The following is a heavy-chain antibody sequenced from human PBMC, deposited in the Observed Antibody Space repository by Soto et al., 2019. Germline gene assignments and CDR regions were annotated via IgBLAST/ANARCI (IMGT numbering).Heavy chain of an antibody. CDR2: ISYDGSNR. J-gene: IGHJ4*02. D-gene: IGHD6-13*01. V-gene: IGHV3-30-3*01. CDR3: ARDKGGIAAAGDY. CDR1: GFTFSSYA. Sequence: QVQLVESGGGVVQPGRSLRLSCAASGFTFSSYAMHWVRQAPGKGLEWVAVISYDGSNRYCADSVKGRFTISRDNSKNTLYLQMNSLRAEDTAVYYCARDKGGIAAAGDYWGQGTLVTVSS.